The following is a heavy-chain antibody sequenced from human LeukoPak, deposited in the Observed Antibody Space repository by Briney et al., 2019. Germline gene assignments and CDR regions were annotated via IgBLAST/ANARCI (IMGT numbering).Heavy chain of an antibody. CDR3: ARDSGSYPYYFDY. Sequence: ASVKVACKASGYTFTSYGISWVRQAPGQGLEWMGWISAYNGNANYAQNLQGRVTMTTDTSTSTTYTELRSLRSDATAVYYCARDSGSYPYYFDYWGQGTLVTVSS. J-gene: IGHJ4*02. V-gene: IGHV1-18*01. CDR2: ISAYNGNA. D-gene: IGHD1-26*01. CDR1: GYTFTSYG.